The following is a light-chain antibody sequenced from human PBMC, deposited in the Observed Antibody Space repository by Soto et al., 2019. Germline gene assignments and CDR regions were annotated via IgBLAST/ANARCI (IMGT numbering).Light chain of an antibody. Sequence: QSALTQPASVSGSPGQSITISCTGTSSDVGGYNSVSWYQQHPGKAPELMIYDVSHRPTGVSNRFSGSKSGNTASLTISGLQAEDEADYYCSSYTSISTYVFGTGTKLTVL. CDR2: DVS. CDR3: SSYTSISTYV. J-gene: IGLJ1*01. CDR1: SSDVGGYNS. V-gene: IGLV2-14*03.